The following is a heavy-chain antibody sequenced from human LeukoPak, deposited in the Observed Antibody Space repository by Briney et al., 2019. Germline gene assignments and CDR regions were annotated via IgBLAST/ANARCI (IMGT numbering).Heavy chain of an antibody. J-gene: IGHJ4*02. V-gene: IGHV3-15*01. D-gene: IGHD1-14*01. CDR3: TTYRSYSDY. CDR2: IKSKTEGGTA. Sequence: GGSLRLSCAASGFTFSSDAMSWVRQAPGKGLEWVGRIKSKTEGGTADYAAPVKGRFSISRDDSINTVYLEMNSLKTEDTAVYYCTTYRSYSDYWGQGALVTVSS. CDR1: GFTFSSDA.